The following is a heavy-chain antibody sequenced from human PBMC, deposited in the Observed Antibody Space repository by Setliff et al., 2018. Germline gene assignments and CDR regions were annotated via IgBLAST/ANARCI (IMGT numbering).Heavy chain of an antibody. D-gene: IGHD6-19*01. CDR3: ARRSTGRSGWYSAYYYYMDV. V-gene: IGHV4-34*01. J-gene: IGHJ6*03. CDR1: GGSFSDYY. CDR2: INHSGST. Sequence: SETLSLTCAVYGGSFSDYYWSWIRQPPGKGLEWIGEINHSGSTNYNPSLKSRVTISVDTSENHFSLKLSSVTAADTAVYYCARRSTGRSGWYSAYYYYMDVWGKGTTVTVSS.